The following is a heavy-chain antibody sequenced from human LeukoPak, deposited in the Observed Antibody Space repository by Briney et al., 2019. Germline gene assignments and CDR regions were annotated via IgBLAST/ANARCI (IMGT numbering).Heavy chain of an antibody. J-gene: IGHJ4*02. CDR1: GFTFSSYA. Sequence: PGRSLRLSCAASGFTFSSYAMSWVRQAPGKGLEWVSTISGSGSGGSTYYADSVKGRFTISRDNSKDTLYLQMNSLRAEDTAVYYCAKLLAVTNSYYFNDWGQGTLVTVSS. CDR2: ISGSGSGGST. V-gene: IGHV3-23*01. CDR3: AKLLAVTNSYYFND. D-gene: IGHD6-19*01.